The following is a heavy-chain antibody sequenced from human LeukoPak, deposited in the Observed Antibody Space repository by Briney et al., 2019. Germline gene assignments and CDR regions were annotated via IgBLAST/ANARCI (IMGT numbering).Heavy chain of an antibody. D-gene: IGHD3-22*01. Sequence: SETLSLTCGVDGGSFSGYYWNWIRQPPGKGLEWIGEINHSGSTNYNPSLKSRVTISVDTSKNQFSLKLSSVTAADTAVYYCARATYYYDSSGPPAGFDIWGQGTMVTVSS. CDR2: INHSGST. CDR1: GGSFSGYY. CDR3: ARATYYYDSSGPPAGFDI. J-gene: IGHJ3*02. V-gene: IGHV4-34*01.